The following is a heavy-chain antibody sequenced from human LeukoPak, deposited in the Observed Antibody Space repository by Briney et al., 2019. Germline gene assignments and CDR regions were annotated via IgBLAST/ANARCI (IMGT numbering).Heavy chain of an antibody. J-gene: IGHJ4*02. CDR1: GFTFSSYG. Sequence: GGSLRLSCAASGFTFSSYGMHWVRQAPGKGLEWVAVISYDGSNKYYADSVKGRFTISRDNSKNTLYLQMNSLRAEDTAVYYCAKDYDFWSGYSFDYWGQGTLVTVSS. CDR3: AKDYDFWSGYSFDY. V-gene: IGHV3-30*18. D-gene: IGHD3-3*01. CDR2: ISYDGSNK.